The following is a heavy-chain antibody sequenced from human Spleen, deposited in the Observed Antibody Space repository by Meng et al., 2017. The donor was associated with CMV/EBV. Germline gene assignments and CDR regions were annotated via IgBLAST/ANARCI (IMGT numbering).Heavy chain of an antibody. Sequence: GGSLRLSCAASGFTFSEYHISWIRQAPGKGLEWVSDISSNSGSIIYYADSVKGRFTISRDNAKNIVYLQMNSLRAEDTALYYCTRDWVPYCGGTICYKGMDLWGQGTMVTVSS. CDR1: GFTFSEYH. V-gene: IGHV3-11*04. CDR3: TRDWVPYCGGTICYKGMDL. CDR2: ISSNSGSII. D-gene: IGHD2-21*01. J-gene: IGHJ6*02.